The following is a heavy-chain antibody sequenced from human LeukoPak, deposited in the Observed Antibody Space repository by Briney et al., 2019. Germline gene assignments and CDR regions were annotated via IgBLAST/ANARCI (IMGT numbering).Heavy chain of an antibody. V-gene: IGHV1-69*13. J-gene: IGHJ4*02. Sequence: ASVKVSCKASGGTFSSYAISWVRQAPGQGLEWMGGIIPIFGTANYAQKFQGRVTITADESTSTAYMGLSSLRSEDTAVYYCARAIYGDYAFDYWGQGTLVTVSS. CDR2: IIPIFGTA. CDR3: ARAIYGDYAFDY. D-gene: IGHD4-17*01. CDR1: GGTFSSYA.